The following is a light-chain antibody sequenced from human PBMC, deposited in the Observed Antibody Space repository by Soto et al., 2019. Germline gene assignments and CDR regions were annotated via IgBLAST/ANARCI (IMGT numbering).Light chain of an antibody. CDR1: QSVSSSY. CDR2: GAS. Sequence: EIVLTQSPGTLSLSPGERATLSCRASQSVSSSYLAWYQQKLGQAPRLLIYGASTRATGISAKFSGSGSGTEFTLTISSLQSEDFAVYYCQQYNNWWTFGQGTKVDIK. V-gene: IGKV3-15*01. J-gene: IGKJ1*01. CDR3: QQYNNWWT.